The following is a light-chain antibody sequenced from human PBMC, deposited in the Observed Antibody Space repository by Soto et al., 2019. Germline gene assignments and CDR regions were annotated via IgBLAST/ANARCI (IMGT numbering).Light chain of an antibody. CDR1: QSVLYSSNNKNY. CDR2: WAS. V-gene: IGKV4-1*01. Sequence: DILLTQSPDSLALSLGERATINCKSSQSVLYSSNNKNYLAWYQQKPGQPPKLLIYWASTRESGVPDRFSGSGSGTDFTLTISSLQAEDVAVYYCQQYINDLPAFGQGTKVDI. J-gene: IGKJ1*01. CDR3: QQYINDLPA.